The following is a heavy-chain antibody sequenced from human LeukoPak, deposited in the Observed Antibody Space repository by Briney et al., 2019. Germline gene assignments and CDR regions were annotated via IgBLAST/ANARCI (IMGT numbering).Heavy chain of an antibody. V-gene: IGHV3-21*01. CDR3: ARGVVPAAFDY. J-gene: IGHJ4*02. D-gene: IGHD2-2*01. CDR2: ISSSSDHI. CDR1: GSTFSSYS. Sequence: GGSLRLSCAASGSTFSSYSMNWVRQAPGKGLEWVSSISSSSDHIAYADSVKGRFTISRDNAKNALYLQVNSLRAGDTAVYYCARGVVPAAFDYWGQGTLVTVSS.